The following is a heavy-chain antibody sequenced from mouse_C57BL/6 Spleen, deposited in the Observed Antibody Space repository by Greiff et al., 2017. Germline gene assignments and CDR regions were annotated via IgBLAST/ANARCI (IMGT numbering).Heavy chain of an antibody. J-gene: IGHJ3*01. CDR3: ARVGVGPPFAY. CDR2: IYPGDGDT. CDR1: GYAFSSYW. V-gene: IGHV1-80*01. Sequence: QVQLQQSGAELVKPGASVKLSCKASGYAFSSYWMNWVQQRPGKGLEWIGQIYPGDGDTNYNGKFKGEATLTADKSSSTAYMQLSSLTAEASAVYCCARVGVGPPFAYWGQGTLVTVSA. D-gene: IGHD1-1*02.